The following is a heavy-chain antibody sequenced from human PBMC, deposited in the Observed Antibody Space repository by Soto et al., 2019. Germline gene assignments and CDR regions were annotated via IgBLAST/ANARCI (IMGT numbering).Heavy chain of an antibody. V-gene: IGHV3-48*01. D-gene: IGHD6-19*01. Sequence: GGSLRLSCAASGFTLSNYVMNWVRQAPGKGLEWISCIGSSSVTIFHADSVKGRFTISRDSAKNSLYLQMNSLRAEDTAMYYCACFPSSGWTYFFYYWGLGSLVTVSS. CDR3: ACFPSSGWTYFFYY. CDR1: GFTLSNYV. CDR2: IGSSSVTI. J-gene: IGHJ4*02.